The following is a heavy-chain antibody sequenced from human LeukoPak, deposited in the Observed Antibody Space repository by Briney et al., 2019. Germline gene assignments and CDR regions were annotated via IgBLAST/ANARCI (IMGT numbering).Heavy chain of an antibody. Sequence: SETLSLTCAVYGGSFSGYYWSWIRQPPGKGLEWIGEINHSGSTNYNPSLKSRVTISVDTPKNQFSLKLSSVTAADTAVYYCARGLRRDGYNFQIDYWGQGTLVTVSS. CDR1: GGSFSGYY. V-gene: IGHV4-34*01. D-gene: IGHD5-24*01. J-gene: IGHJ4*02. CDR2: INHSGST. CDR3: ARGLRRDGYNFQIDY.